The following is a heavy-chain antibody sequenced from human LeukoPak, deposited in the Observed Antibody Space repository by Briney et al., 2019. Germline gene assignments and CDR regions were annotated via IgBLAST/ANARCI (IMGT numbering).Heavy chain of an antibody. D-gene: IGHD7-27*01. CDR1: GFTFSSYS. V-gene: IGHV3-21*01. CDR3: ARRKTGDNKFDY. J-gene: IGHJ4*02. Sequence: GGSLRLSCAASGFTFSSYSMNWVRQAPGKGLEWVSSISSSSSYIYYSDSVKGRFTISRDNAKNSLYLQMNSLRVEDTAVYYCARRKTGDNKFDYWGQGTLVTVSS. CDR2: ISSSSSYI.